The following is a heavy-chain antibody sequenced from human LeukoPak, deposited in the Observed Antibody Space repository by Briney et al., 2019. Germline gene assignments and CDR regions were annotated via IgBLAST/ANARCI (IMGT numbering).Heavy chain of an antibody. Sequence: GGSLRLSCAASGFTFSSYSMNWVRQAPGKGLEWVSSISSSSSYIYYADLVKGRFTISRDNAKNSLYLQMNSLRAEDTAVYYCARGRDGYNLRYWGQGTLVTVSS. J-gene: IGHJ4*02. D-gene: IGHD5-24*01. CDR2: ISSSSSYI. CDR1: GFTFSSYS. CDR3: ARGRDGYNLRY. V-gene: IGHV3-21*01.